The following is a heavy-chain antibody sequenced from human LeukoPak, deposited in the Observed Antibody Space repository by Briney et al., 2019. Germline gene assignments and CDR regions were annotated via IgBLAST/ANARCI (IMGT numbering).Heavy chain of an antibody. CDR2: IYHSGST. CDR1: GGSIGSGGYS. V-gene: IGHV4-30-2*01. J-gene: IGHJ4*02. Sequence: SETLSLTCAVSGGSIGSGGYSWSWIRQPPGKGLEWIGYIYHSGSTYYNPSLKSRVTISVDRSKNQFSLKLSSVTAADTVVYYCARVVVQLWSQFDYWGQGTLVTVSS. D-gene: IGHD5-18*01. CDR3: ARVVVQLWSQFDY.